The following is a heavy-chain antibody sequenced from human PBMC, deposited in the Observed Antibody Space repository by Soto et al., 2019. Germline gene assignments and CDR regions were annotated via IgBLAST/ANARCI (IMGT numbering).Heavy chain of an antibody. CDR2: INSDGSST. CDR3: ARGPVVVPAAPYYYYYYMDV. Sequence: PGGSLRLSCAASGFTFSSYWMHWVRQAPGKGLVWVSRINSDGSSTSYADSVKGRFTISRDNAKNTLYLQMNSLRAEDTAVYYCARGPVVVPAAPYYYYYYMDVWGKGTTVTVSS. CDR1: GFTFSSYW. V-gene: IGHV3-74*01. J-gene: IGHJ6*03. D-gene: IGHD2-2*01.